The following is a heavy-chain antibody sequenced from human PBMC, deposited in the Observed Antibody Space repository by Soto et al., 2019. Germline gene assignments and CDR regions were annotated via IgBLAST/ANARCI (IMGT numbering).Heavy chain of an antibody. Sequence: GSLILACGACGITFTGSAMHWVRQASGKGLEWVGRIRDRTNNYATAYAASVKGRFTISRDDSKKTSYLHMKSMKAEDTAVYYCTNLDGYNMGKWGQGTLVTVSS. D-gene: IGHD5-12*01. V-gene: IGHV3-73*01. CDR1: GITFTGSA. CDR2: IRDRTNNYAT. J-gene: IGHJ4*02. CDR3: TNLDGYNMGK.